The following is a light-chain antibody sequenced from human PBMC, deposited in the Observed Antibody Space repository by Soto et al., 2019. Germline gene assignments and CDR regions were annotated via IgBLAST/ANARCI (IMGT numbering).Light chain of an antibody. V-gene: IGLV2-14*01. CDR1: SSDVGGYNY. CDR3: SSYTSSSPCV. J-gene: IGLJ1*01. CDR2: VVS. Sequence: QSVLTQPASVSGSPGQSITISCTGTSSDVGGYNYVSWYQQHPGKAPKLMIYVVSNRPSGVSNRFSGSKSGNTASLTISGLQAEDEADYYCSSYTSSSPCVFGTGTKLTVL.